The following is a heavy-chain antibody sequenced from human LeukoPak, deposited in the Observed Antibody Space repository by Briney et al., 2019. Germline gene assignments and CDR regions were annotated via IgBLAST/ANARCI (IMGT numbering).Heavy chain of an antibody. V-gene: IGHV3-23*01. CDR3: AKVKYDYGDPVGWFDP. J-gene: IGHJ5*02. CDR1: GFTFWNSA. CDR2: ISSSGGNT. D-gene: IGHD4-17*01. Sequence: PGGSLRLSCAASGFTFWNSAITWVRQAPGKGLEWVSHISSSGGNTYYADSVKGRFTISRDNSNNTLYLQMNSLRGEDTAVYYCAKVKYDYGDPVGWFDPWGRGTLVTVSS.